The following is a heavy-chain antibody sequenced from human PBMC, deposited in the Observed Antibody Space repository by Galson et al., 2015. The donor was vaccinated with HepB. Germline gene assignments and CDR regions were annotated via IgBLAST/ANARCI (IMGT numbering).Heavy chain of an antibody. D-gene: IGHD2-15*01. Sequence: SETLSLTCTVSGGFISGYYWSWIRQTPGKGLEWIGYIDYSGSTKYNLSLKSRVTISVDTSKNQFSLKLSSVTAADTAVYYCARSGDDYSLFGYYYYGMDVWGQGTTVTVSS. V-gene: IGHV4-59*01. J-gene: IGHJ6*02. CDR3: ARSGDDYSLFGYYYYGMDV. CDR2: IDYSGST. CDR1: GGFISGYY.